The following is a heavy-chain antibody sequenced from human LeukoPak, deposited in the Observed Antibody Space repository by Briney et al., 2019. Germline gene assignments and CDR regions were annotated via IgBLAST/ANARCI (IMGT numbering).Heavy chain of an antibody. J-gene: IGHJ4*02. CDR2: ISDTGSTI. CDR1: GFTLSSYS. Sequence: PGGSLRLSCVASGFTLSSYSMNWVRQAPGKGLEWVSYISDTGSTIAYADSVKGRFTISRDNSKNTLCLQMNSLRAEDTAVYYCARDADTVGATGTNFDYWGQGTLVTVSS. CDR3: ARDADTVGATGTNFDY. D-gene: IGHD1-26*01. V-gene: IGHV3-48*01.